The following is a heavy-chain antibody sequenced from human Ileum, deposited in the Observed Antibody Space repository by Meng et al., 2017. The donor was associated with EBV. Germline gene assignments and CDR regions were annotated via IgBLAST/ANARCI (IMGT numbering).Heavy chain of an antibody. Sequence: QVILTKWGEGLLKPSETLSLTCAVNGGSLSGAYWNWIRQPPGKGLEWIGEIIHGGSPSYNPSLKSRVTISIDTSKNQLSLMLSSVTAADTAVYYCARRPTGIDYWGQGTLVTVSS. CDR3: ARRPTGIDY. CDR1: GGSLSGAY. J-gene: IGHJ4*02. V-gene: IGHV4-34*12. D-gene: IGHD2-8*02. CDR2: IIHGGSP.